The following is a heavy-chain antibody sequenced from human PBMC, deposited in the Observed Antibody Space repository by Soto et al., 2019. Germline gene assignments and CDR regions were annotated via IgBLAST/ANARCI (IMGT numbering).Heavy chain of an antibody. J-gene: IGHJ6*02. CDR1: GYTFTSYA. V-gene: IGHV1-3*01. CDR3: ARGGTRSSGYYIYYYYGMDV. D-gene: IGHD3-22*01. CDR2: INAGNGNT. Sequence: ASVKVSCKASGYTFTSYAMHWVRQAPGQRLEWMGWINAGNGNTKYSQKFQGRVTITRDTSASTAYMELSSLRSEDTAVYYCARGGTRSSGYYIYYYYGMDVWGQGTTVTVS.